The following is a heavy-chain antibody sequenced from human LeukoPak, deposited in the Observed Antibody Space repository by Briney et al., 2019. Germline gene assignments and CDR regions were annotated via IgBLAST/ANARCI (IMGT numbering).Heavy chain of an antibody. CDR2: ISYDGSNK. CDR3: AKAGVGDYYGMDV. J-gene: IGHJ6*02. D-gene: IGHD3-10*01. Sequence: PGGSLRLSCAASGFTFSSYGMHWVRQAPGKGLEWVAVISYDGSNKYYADSVKGRFTISRDNSKNTLYLQMNSLRAEDTAVYYCAKAGVGDYYGMDVWGQGTTVTVSS. V-gene: IGHV3-30*18. CDR1: GFTFSSYG.